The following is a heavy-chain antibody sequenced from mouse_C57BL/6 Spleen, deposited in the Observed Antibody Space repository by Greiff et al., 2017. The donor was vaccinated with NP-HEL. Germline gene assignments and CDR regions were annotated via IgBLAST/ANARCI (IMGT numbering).Heavy chain of an antibody. D-gene: IGHD3-3*01. V-gene: IGHV5-17*01. CDR1: GFTFSDYG. CDR2: ISSGSSTI. J-gene: IGHJ4*01. CDR3: ARRDGTRSMDY. Sequence: EVQVVESGGGLVKPGGSLKLSCAASGFTFSDYGMHWVRQAPEKGLEWVAYISSGSSTIYYADTVKGRFTISRDNAKNTLVLQMTSLRSEDTAMYYCARRDGTRSMDYWGQGTSVTVSS.